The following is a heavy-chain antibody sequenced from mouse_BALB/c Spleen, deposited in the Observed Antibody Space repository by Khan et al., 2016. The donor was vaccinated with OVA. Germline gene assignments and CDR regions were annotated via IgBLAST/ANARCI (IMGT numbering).Heavy chain of an antibody. Sequence: EVMLVESGGGLVQPGGSRKLSCAASGFTFNDFGMHWVRQAPEKGLEWVAYISSGSFTIYYTDTVKGRFTISRDNPKNTLFLQMTSLRSEDTAMYYCAREDYGHWYFEVWGAGTMVTVSS. CDR2: ISSGSFTI. J-gene: IGHJ1*01. D-gene: IGHD1-1*02. V-gene: IGHV5-17*02. CDR1: GFTFNDFG. CDR3: AREDYGHWYFEV.